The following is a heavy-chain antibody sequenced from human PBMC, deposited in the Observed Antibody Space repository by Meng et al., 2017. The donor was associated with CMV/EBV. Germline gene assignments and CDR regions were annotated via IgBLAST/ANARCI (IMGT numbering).Heavy chain of an antibody. CDR2: IYYSGST. D-gene: IGHD6-6*01. V-gene: IGHV4-39*07. J-gene: IGHJ5*02. Sequence: LAESGPGLVKPTETLSLTCTVSGGSISSSSYYWGWIRQPPGKGLEWIGSIYYSGSTYYNPSLKSRVTISVDTSKNQFSLKLSSVTAADTAVYYCARSIAARPYRYNWFDPWGQGTLVTVSS. CDR3: ARSIAARPYRYNWFDP. CDR1: GGSISSSSYY.